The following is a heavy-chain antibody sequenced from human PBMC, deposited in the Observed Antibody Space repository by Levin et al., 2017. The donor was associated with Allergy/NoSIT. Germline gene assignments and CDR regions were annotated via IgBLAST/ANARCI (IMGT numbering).Heavy chain of an antibody. D-gene: IGHD2-2*01. V-gene: IGHV3-48*01. J-gene: IGHJ5*02. CDR3: ARGTGYATSS. Sequence: QAGGSLRLSCAASGFTIDSFGMNWVRQAPGKGLEWISYFSGAGLTIFFADSVKGRFSMSRDNGKNSLYLEMNSLRAEDTGVYYCARGTGYATSSWGQGTPVTVS. CDR1: GFTIDSFG. CDR2: FSGAGLTI.